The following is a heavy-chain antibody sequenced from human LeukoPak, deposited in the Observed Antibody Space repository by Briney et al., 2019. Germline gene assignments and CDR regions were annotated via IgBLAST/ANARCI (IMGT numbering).Heavy chain of an antibody. CDR2: INHSGST. J-gene: IGHJ3*02. CDR1: GGSFSGYY. D-gene: IGHD4-17*01. Sequence: SETLSLTCAVYGGSFSGYYWSWIRQPPGKGLEWIGEINHSGSTNYNPSLKSRVTISVDTSKNQFSLKLSSVTAADTAVYYCAGLLDYGDCYWSAFDIWGQGTMVTVSS. CDR3: AGLLDYGDCYWSAFDI. V-gene: IGHV4-34*01.